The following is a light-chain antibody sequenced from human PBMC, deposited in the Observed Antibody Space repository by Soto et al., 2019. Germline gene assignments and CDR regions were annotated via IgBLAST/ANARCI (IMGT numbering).Light chain of an antibody. CDR3: NSYAGSKYV. CDR1: SSDVGGYQY. V-gene: IGLV2-8*01. J-gene: IGLJ1*01. CDR2: EVS. Sequence: QSALTQPPSASGSPGQSVTISCTGTSSDVGGYQYVSWYQQHPGKAPKLIIYEVSKRPSGVPDRFSGSKSGNTASLTVSGLQTEDEADYYCNSYAGSKYVFGTGTKLTVL.